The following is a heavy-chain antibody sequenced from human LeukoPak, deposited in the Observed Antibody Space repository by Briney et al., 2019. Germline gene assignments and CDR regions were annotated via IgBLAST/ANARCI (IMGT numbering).Heavy chain of an antibody. CDR2: ITGSGDDA. D-gene: IGHD1-26*01. CDR3: AKESRGSSPEF. V-gene: IGHV3-23*01. J-gene: IGHJ1*01. Sequence: GGSLILPCAASGFTLRNYGMSWLRQAPGKGLEWVSAITGSGDDAYYADSVHGRFTMSRDNSKSTLYLQLRSLRVEDTAVYYCAKESRGSSPEFWGQGTLVTVSS. CDR1: GFTLRNYG.